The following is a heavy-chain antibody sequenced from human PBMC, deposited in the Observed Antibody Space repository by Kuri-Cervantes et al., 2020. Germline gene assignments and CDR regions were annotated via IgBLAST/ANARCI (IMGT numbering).Heavy chain of an antibody. V-gene: IGHV4-39*07. CDR3: ARGRLYYYGSGTLDY. J-gene: IGHJ4*02. Sequence: SETLSLTCTVSGGSISSSSYYWGWIRQPPGKGLEWIGSIYYSGSTNYNPSLKSRVTISVDASKNQFSLKLSSVTAADTAVYYCARGRLYYYGSGTLDYWGQGTLVTVSS. D-gene: IGHD3-10*01. CDR2: IYYSGST. CDR1: GGSISSSSYY.